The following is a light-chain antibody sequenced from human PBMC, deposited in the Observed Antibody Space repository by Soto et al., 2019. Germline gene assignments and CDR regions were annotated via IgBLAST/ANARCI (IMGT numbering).Light chain of an antibody. V-gene: IGKV3-15*01. CDR1: QSVSSN. J-gene: IGKJ1*01. CDR3: QQYNNWPPTWT. Sequence: EIVMTQSPATLSESPGERATLSCRASQSVSSNLAWYQRKPGQAPRLLIYGASTRATGIPARFSGSGSGTEFTLTISSLQSEDFAVYYCQQYNNWPPTWTFGQGTKVEIK. CDR2: GAS.